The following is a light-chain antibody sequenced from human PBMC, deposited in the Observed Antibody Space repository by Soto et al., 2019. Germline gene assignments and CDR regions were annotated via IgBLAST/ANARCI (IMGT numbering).Light chain of an antibody. J-gene: IGLJ1*01. Sequence: QSVLTQPASVSGSPGQSITISCTGTSGDIGSYNRVSWYQQHPGKAPKLIIYEVTDRPSGVSNRFSGSRSGTTASLTISGLQAEDEAESYCSSYTNTNTRSCVFGTGTQVTVL. CDR3: SSYTNTNTRSCV. CDR2: EVT. CDR1: SGDIGSYNR. V-gene: IGLV2-14*01.